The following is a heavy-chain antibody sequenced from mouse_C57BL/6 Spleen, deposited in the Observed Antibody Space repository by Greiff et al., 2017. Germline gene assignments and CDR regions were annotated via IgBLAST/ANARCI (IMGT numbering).Heavy chain of an antibody. CDR3: ARYLYPEEGFAY. Sequence: EVKLQESGPGLVKPSQSLSLTCSVTGYTITSGYYWNWLRPFPGNQLEWMGFISYDGSNNYTPSLKNRISITRDPSKDQFFLKLNTVTTKDTATDNCARYLYPEEGFAYWGQGTLVTVSA. J-gene: IGHJ3*01. CDR1: GYTITSGYY. V-gene: IGHV3-6*01. D-gene: IGHD1-1*01. CDR2: ISYDGSN.